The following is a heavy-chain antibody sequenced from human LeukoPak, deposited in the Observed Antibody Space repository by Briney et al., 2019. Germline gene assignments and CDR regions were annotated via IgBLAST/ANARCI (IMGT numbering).Heavy chain of an antibody. CDR2: INPNSGGT. V-gene: IGHV1-2*02. CDR1: GYTFTSYY. Sequence: GASVKVSCKASGYTFTSYYMHWVRQAPGQGLEWMGCINPNSGGTNYAQKFQGRVTMTRDTSISTAYMELSRLRSDDTAVYYCARASYYYDSSGYPGYYFDYWGQGTLVTVSS. J-gene: IGHJ4*02. CDR3: ARASYYYDSSGYPGYYFDY. D-gene: IGHD3-22*01.